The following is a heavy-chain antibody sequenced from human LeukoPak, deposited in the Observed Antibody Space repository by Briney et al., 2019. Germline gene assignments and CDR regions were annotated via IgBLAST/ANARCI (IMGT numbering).Heavy chain of an antibody. CDR3: ASGYFHAFDI. Sequence: PGGALRVSCAACGFTFSSYSMNWVRQAPGKGLEWVSSISSSSSYIYYADTVKGRFTISRDNAKNSLYLQMNSLRAEDTAVYYCASGYFHAFDIWGQGTMVTVSS. J-gene: IGHJ3*02. CDR2: ISSSSSYI. CDR1: GFTFSSYS. V-gene: IGHV3-21*03. D-gene: IGHD3-22*01.